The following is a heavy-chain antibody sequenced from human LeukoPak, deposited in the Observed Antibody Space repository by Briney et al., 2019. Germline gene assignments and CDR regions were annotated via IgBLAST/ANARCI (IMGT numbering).Heavy chain of an antibody. D-gene: IGHD3-10*01. CDR3: AREDYGSGSKYFDY. CDR2: IWYDGSNK. V-gene: IGHV3-33*01. CDR1: GFTFSSYG. J-gene: IGHJ4*02. Sequence: GGSLKLSCAASGFTFSSYGMHWVRQAPGKRLEWVAVIWYDGSNKYYADSVKGRFTISRDNSKNTLYLQMNSLRAEDTAVYYCAREDYGSGSKYFDYWGQGTLVTVSS.